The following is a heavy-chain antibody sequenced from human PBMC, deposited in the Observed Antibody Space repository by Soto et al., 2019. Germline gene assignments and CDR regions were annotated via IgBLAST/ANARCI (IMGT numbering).Heavy chain of an antibody. CDR3: AKGFIAAAGTGSFDY. CDR1: GFTFSSYA. D-gene: IGHD6-13*01. CDR2: ISGSGGST. Sequence: PGGSLRLSCAASGFTFSSYAMSWVSQAPGKGLEWVSAISGSGGSTYYADSVKGRFTISRDNSKNTLYLQMNSLRAEDTAVYYCAKGFIAAAGTGSFDYWGQGTLVTVSS. J-gene: IGHJ4*02. V-gene: IGHV3-23*01.